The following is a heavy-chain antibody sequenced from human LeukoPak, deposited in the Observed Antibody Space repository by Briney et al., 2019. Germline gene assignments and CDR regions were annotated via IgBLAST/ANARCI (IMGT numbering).Heavy chain of an antibody. CDR3: ARDHNYAFDN. J-gene: IGHJ4*02. CDR2: IGIDSGNT. CDR1: GFPFIEYS. Sequence: AGGSLRLSCTASGFPFIEYSRNWVRQAPGKGLEWISYIGIDSGNTKYADSVRGRFTISADKAKNSLHLQMNSLRVEDTAVYYCARDHNYAFDNWGQGTLVSVAS. D-gene: IGHD1-1*01. V-gene: IGHV3-48*01.